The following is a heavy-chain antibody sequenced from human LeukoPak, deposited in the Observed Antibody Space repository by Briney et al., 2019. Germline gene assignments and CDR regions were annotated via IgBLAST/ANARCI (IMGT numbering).Heavy chain of an antibody. Sequence: SETLSLTCAVYGGSFSGYYWSWIRQPPGKGLEWIGEINHSGSTNYNPSLKSRVTISVDTSKNQFSLKLSSVTAADTAVYYCARTTYYYGSGSYRYWGQGTLVTVSS. CDR3: ARTTYYYGSGSYRY. CDR1: GGSFSGYY. J-gene: IGHJ4*02. V-gene: IGHV4-34*01. CDR2: INHSGST. D-gene: IGHD3-10*01.